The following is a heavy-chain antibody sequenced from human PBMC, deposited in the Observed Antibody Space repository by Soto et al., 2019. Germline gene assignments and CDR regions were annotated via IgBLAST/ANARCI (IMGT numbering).Heavy chain of an antibody. CDR2: ISGSGGST. J-gene: IGHJ6*02. Sequence: SLRLSCAASGFTFSSYAMSCVRQAPGKGLEWVSAISGSGGSTYYADSVKGRFTISRDNSKNTLYLQMNSLRAEDTAVYYCASLSFEFLGIYYYGMDVWGQGTTVTVSS. CDR3: ASLSFEFLGIYYYGMDV. V-gene: IGHV3-23*01. CDR1: GFTFSSYA. D-gene: IGHD3-10*01.